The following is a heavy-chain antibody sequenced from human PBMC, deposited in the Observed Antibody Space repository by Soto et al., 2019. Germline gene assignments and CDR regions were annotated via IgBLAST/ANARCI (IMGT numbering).Heavy chain of an antibody. CDR2: FDPESGEA. J-gene: IGHJ6*02. CDR1: GYTLIELS. D-gene: IGHD6-19*01. Sequence: SVKVSCKVSGYTLIELSMHWVRQAPGKGLEWMARFDPESGEAIYAQKFQGRVTMTEDTSTDTAYMELSSLRSEDTAVYYCATDHQWLGDYYYGMDVWGQGTTVTVSS. V-gene: IGHV1-24*01. CDR3: ATDHQWLGDYYYGMDV.